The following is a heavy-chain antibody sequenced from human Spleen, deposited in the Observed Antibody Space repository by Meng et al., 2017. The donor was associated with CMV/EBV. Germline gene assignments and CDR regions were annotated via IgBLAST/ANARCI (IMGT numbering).Heavy chain of an antibody. D-gene: IGHD2-2*01. CDR1: GYSFTSYW. CDR2: IYPGDSDT. CDR3: ARQLDTRTWDNWFDP. Sequence: SGYSFTSYWIAWVRRMPGKGLEWMGIIYPGDSDTTYSPSFQGQVTISADKSTSTAYLQWSSLKASDTAMYYCARQLDTRTWDNWFDPWGQGTLVTVSS. J-gene: IGHJ5*02. V-gene: IGHV5-51*01.